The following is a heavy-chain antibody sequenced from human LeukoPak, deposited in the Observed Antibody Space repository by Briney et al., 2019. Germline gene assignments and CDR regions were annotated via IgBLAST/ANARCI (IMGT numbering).Heavy chain of an antibody. D-gene: IGHD3-3*01. CDR2: IYYSGST. Sequence: PSQTLSLTCTVSGGSISSGDYYWSWIRQPPGKGLEWIGYIYYSGSTYYNPSLKSRVTISVDTSKNQFSLKLSSVTAADTAVYYCASYFLGLRWFDPWGQGTLVTVSS. CDR3: ASYFLGLRWFDP. CDR1: GGSISSGDYY. J-gene: IGHJ5*02. V-gene: IGHV4-30-4*08.